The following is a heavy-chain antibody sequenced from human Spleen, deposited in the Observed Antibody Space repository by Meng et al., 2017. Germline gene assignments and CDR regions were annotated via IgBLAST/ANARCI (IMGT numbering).Heavy chain of an antibody. V-gene: IGHV3-21*01. CDR2: ISSSSSYI. CDR1: GFTFSSYS. CDR3: ASNPSSSWWQSLFHY. J-gene: IGHJ4*02. D-gene: IGHD6-13*01. Sequence: GGSLRLSCAASGFTFSSYSMNWVRQAPGKGLEWVSSISSSSSYIYYADSVKGRFTISRDNAKNSLYLQMNSLRAEDTAVYYCASNPSSSWWQSLFHYWGQGTLVTVSS.